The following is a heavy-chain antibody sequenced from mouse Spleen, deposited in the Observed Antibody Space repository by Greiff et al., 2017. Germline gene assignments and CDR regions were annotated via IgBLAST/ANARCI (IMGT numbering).Heavy chain of an antibody. J-gene: IGHJ3*01. CDR3: AREVTFAY. V-gene: IGHV1-69*01. CDR1: GYTFTSYW. D-gene: IGHD2-1*01. Sequence: VQLQQPGAELVMPGASVKLSCKASGYTFTSYWMHWVKQRPGQGLEWIGEIDPSDSYTNYNQKFKGKATLTVDKSSSTAYMQLSSLTSEDSAVYYCAREVTFAYWGQGTLVTVSA. CDR2: IDPSDSYT.